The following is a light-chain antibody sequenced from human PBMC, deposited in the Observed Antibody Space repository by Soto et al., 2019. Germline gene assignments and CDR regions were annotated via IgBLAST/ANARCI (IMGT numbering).Light chain of an antibody. CDR1: QSVPSNY. Sequence: ENVLTQSPGTLSLSPGERATLSCRASQSVPSNYLAWYQHKPGQAPRLLIYGASSRATDIPDRFSGSGSGTDFTLTISRLEPEDFAVSYCQQCGSSLITFGQGTRLEIK. CDR3: QQCGSSLIT. J-gene: IGKJ5*01. V-gene: IGKV3-20*01. CDR2: GAS.